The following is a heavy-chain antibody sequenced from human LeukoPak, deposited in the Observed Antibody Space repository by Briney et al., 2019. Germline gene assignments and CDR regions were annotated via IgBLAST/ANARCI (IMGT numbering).Heavy chain of an antibody. Sequence: SETLSLTCTVSGGSISSYYWSWIRQPPGKGLEWIGYIYYSGSTNYNPSLKSRVTISVDTSKNQFSLKLSSVTAADTAVYYCARDHNGVLDYRGQGTLVTVSS. D-gene: IGHD2-8*01. CDR1: GGSISSYY. CDR2: IYYSGST. CDR3: ARDHNGVLDY. V-gene: IGHV4-59*01. J-gene: IGHJ4*02.